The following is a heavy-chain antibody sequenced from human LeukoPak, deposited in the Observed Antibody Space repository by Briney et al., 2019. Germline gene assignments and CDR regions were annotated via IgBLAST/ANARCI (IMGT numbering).Heavy chain of an antibody. CDR1: GGSISSGSYY. V-gene: IGHV4-61*02. J-gene: IGHJ4*02. CDR2: IYTSGST. D-gene: IGHD3-10*01. Sequence: SETLSLTCTVSGGSISSGSYYWSWIRQPAGKGLEWIGRIYTSGSTNYNPSLKSRVTISVDTSKNQFSLKLSSVTAADTAVYYCARAYYYGSGSYLDYWGQGTLVTVSS. CDR3: ARAYYYGSGSYLDY.